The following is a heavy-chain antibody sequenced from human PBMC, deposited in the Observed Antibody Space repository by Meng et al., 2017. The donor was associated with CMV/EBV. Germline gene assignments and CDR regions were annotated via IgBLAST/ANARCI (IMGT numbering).Heavy chain of an antibody. V-gene: IGHV3-49*04. CDR3: TREYELGYCSSTSRPYFDY. CDR2: IRSKAYGGTT. J-gene: IGHJ4*02. Sequence: GESLKISCAASGFTFSSYAMHWVRQAPGKGLEWVGFIRSKAYGGTTEYAASVKGRFTISRDDSKSSAYLQMNSLKTEDTAVYYCTREYELGYCSSTSRPYFDYWGQGTLVTVSS. CDR1: GFTFSSYA. D-gene: IGHD2-2*01.